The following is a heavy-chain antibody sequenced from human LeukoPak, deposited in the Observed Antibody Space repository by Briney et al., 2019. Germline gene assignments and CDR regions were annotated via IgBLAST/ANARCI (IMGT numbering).Heavy chain of an antibody. Sequence: SETLSLTCTVSGGSISSYYWNWIRQPPGKGLQWIGYISYSGSTNYNPSLRSRVTISVDTSKTQFSLKLSSVTAADTAVYYCARDSSGYAFDYWGQGTLVTVSS. J-gene: IGHJ4*02. CDR2: ISYSGST. V-gene: IGHV4-59*12. CDR1: GGSISSYY. CDR3: ARDSSGYAFDY. D-gene: IGHD3-22*01.